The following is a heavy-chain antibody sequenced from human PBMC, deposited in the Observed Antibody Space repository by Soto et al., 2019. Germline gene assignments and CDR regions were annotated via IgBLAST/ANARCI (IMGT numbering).Heavy chain of an antibody. D-gene: IGHD6-19*01. CDR2: IIPILGIA. Sequence: QVQLVQSGAEVKKPGSSVKVSCKASGGTFSSYTISWVRQAPGQGLEWMGRIIPILGIANYAQKFQGRVTITADKSTSTAYMELSSLRSEDTAVDYCARERGEQWLVLRYWGQGTLVTVSS. J-gene: IGHJ4*02. CDR1: GGTFSSYT. V-gene: IGHV1-69*08. CDR3: ARERGEQWLVLRY.